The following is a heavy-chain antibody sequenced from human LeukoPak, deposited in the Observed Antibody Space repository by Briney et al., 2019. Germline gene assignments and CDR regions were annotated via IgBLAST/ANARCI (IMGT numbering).Heavy chain of an antibody. Sequence: GASVKVSCKASGYTFTGYYMNWVRQAPGQGLEWMGRINPNRGGTNYAQKFQGRVTITRDTSISTAYMELSRLRSDDRAVYYCARVGDGLNDAFDIWRQGTMVSVSS. CDR2: INPNRGGT. V-gene: IGHV1-2*06. CDR1: GYTFTGYY. J-gene: IGHJ3*02. CDR3: ARVGDGLNDAFDI. D-gene: IGHD5-24*01.